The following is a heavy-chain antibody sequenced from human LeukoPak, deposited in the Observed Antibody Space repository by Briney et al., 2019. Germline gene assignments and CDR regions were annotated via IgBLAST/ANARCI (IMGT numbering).Heavy chain of an antibody. J-gene: IGHJ1*01. CDR1: GITFSDYY. Sequence: GGSLRLSCAASGITFSDYYMSWIRQAPGKGLEWVSYISSSGSTIYYADSVKGRFTISRDNAQNSLSLQMNSLRAEDTAVYYCARSTRRDTEVALAEYFQHWGQGTLVTVSS. D-gene: IGHD5-18*01. V-gene: IGHV3-11*01. CDR2: ISSSGSTI. CDR3: ARSTRRDTEVALAEYFQH.